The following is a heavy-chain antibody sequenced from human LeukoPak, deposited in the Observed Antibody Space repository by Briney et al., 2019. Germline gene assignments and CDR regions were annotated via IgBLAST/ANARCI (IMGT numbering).Heavy chain of an antibody. CDR2: IYYSGNT. V-gene: IGHV4-59*01. CDR1: GGSISSYF. Sequence: SETLSLTCTVSGGSISSYFWIWIRQPPGKGLEWIGYIYYSGNTNSNPSLKSRVTISVDTSKNQFSLKLRSVTAADTAVYYCAGAREFSSSSGRAYYFDFWGQGTLVTVSS. D-gene: IGHD6-6*01. CDR3: AGAREFSSSSGRAYYFDF. J-gene: IGHJ4*02.